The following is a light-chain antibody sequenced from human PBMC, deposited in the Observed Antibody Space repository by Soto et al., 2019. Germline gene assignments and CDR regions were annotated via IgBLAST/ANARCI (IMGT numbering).Light chain of an antibody. CDR3: AGWDGSLSGVV. V-gene: IGLV1-47*01. J-gene: IGLJ2*01. CDR1: SSNIGSNS. CDR2: KSN. Sequence: QPVLTQPPSASGTPGQRVTLSCSGGSSNIGSNSVFWYQHLSGTAPKLLIYKSNQRPSGVPDRFSGSRSGTSASLAISGLRSEDEGDYYCAGWDGSLSGVVFGGGTKVTVL.